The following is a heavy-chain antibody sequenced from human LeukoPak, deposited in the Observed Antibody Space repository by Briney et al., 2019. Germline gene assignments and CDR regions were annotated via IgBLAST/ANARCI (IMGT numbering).Heavy chain of an antibody. CDR1: GFTFSTYW. V-gene: IGHV3-7*03. CDR3: AKDIWDIVVVPAAILDY. Sequence: GGSLRLSCATSGFTFSTYWMSWVRQAPGKGLEWVANIKYDGSEKFYVDSVKGRFTISRDNAKNSLYLQMNSLRAEDTAVYYCAKDIWDIVVVPAAILDYWGQGTLVTVSS. J-gene: IGHJ4*02. CDR2: IKYDGSEK. D-gene: IGHD2-2*01.